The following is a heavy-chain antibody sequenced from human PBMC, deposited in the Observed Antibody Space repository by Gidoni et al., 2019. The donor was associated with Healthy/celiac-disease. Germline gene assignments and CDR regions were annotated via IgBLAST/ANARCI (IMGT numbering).Heavy chain of an antibody. D-gene: IGHD2-21*01. V-gene: IGHV3-33*01. CDR2: IWYDGSNK. J-gene: IGHJ4*02. Sequence: QVQLVVSGRGVVQPGRSLRLSCAASGFTFSSYGLHWARQAPGKGLEWVAVIWYDGSNKYDADSVEGRFTISRDNSKNTLYLQMNSLRAEDTAVYYCARGPEKPPLNIVVVHTVGFDYWGQGTLVTVSS. CDR3: ARGPEKPPLNIVVVHTVGFDY. CDR1: GFTFSSYG.